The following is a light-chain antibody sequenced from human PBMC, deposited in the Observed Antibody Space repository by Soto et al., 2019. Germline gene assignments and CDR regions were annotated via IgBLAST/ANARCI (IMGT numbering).Light chain of an antibody. Sequence: DIPMTQSPSTLSASVGDRVTISCRASQHISTYLTWYQHKPGKAPKLLVYAASTFQSGVPSRFSGSGSGTDFSLTISSLQPDDFSTYYGQQSSPIHRTFGQGTKVDLK. CDR1: QHISTY. CDR3: QQSSPIHRT. V-gene: IGKV1-39*01. J-gene: IGKJ1*01. CDR2: AAS.